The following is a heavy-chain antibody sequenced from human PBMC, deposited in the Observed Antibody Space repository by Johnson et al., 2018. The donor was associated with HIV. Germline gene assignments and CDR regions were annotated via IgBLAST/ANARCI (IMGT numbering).Heavy chain of an antibody. V-gene: IGHV3-30*04. CDR2: ISYDGSKK. Sequence: QMQLVESGGGVVQPGRSLRLFCAVSGFPFSTYTMHWVRQAPGRALEWVALISYDGSKKYYGDSVKGRFPVSRDKSKNTLYLQMNSLRAEDTAVYYCAKGSGSSWYIGAFDIWGQGTMVTV. CDR1: GFPFSTYT. CDR3: AKGSGSSWYIGAFDI. D-gene: IGHD6-13*01. J-gene: IGHJ3*02.